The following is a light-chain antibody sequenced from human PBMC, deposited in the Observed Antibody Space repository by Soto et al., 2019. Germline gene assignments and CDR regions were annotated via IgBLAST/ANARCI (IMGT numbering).Light chain of an antibody. Sequence: DIQMTQSPSSLSASVGDRVTITCRASQNIGDNLNWYQQKPGTAPKLLIYAESSLQSGVPSRFSGSGSGTDFTLTINNLQSEDFVSYFCQQSFNTPQTFGGGTKVEIK. V-gene: IGKV1-39*01. CDR1: QNIGDN. CDR3: QQSFNTPQT. J-gene: IGKJ4*01. CDR2: AES.